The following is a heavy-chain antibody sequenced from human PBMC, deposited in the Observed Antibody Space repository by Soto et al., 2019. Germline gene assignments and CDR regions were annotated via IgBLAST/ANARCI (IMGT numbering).Heavy chain of an antibody. J-gene: IGHJ5*02. V-gene: IGHV3-33*01. D-gene: IGHD3-22*01. CDR1: GFTFSSYG. CDR2: IWYDGSNK. Sequence: GGSLRLSCAASGFTFSSYGMHWVRQAPGKGLEWVAVIWYDGSNKYYADSVKGRFTISRDNSKNTLYLQMNSLRAEDTAVYYCARDPTDYYDSSAYYWGWFDPWGQGTLVTVSS. CDR3: ARDPTDYYDSSAYYWGWFDP.